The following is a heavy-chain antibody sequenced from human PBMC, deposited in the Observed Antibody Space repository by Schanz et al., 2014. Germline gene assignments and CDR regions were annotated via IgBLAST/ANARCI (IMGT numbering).Heavy chain of an antibody. V-gene: IGHV1-18*01. J-gene: IGHJ3*01. Sequence: QVQLVQSGAEVKKPGASVKVSCKASGYTFTSYGINWVRQAPGQGLEWMGWISAYNGNTNYAQKLQGRVTMTTDTPTTTAYMELGSLRSDDPAVYYCARDYESDLYSPRHDAFDVWGQGTVVTVSS. D-gene: IGHD2-8*01. CDR2: ISAYNGNT. CDR3: ARDYESDLYSPRHDAFDV. CDR1: GYTFTSYG.